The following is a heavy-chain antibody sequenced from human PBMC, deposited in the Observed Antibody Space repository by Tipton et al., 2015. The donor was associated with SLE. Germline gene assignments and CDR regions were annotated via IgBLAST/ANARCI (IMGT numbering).Heavy chain of an antibody. CDR3: ARELHCSSTSCSSGHMDV. CDR2: IYYSGST. Sequence: LRLSCTVSGGSISSYYWSWIRQPPGKGLEWIGYIYYSGSTNYNPSLKSRVTISVDTSKNQFSLKLSSVTAADTAVYYCARELHCSSTSCSSGHMDVWGKGTTVTVSS. J-gene: IGHJ6*03. V-gene: IGHV4-59*12. CDR1: GGSISSYY. D-gene: IGHD2-2*01.